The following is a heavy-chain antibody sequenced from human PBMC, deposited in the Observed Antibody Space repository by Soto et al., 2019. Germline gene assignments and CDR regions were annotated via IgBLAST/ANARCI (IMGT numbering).Heavy chain of an antibody. V-gene: IGHV3-23*01. J-gene: IGHJ6*02. CDR1: GFTFSSYA. D-gene: IGHD3-10*01. CDR3: AKGISIWFGELFTPYYYYYGMDV. CDR2: ISGTGGRT. Sequence: GGSLRLSCAASGFTFSSYAMRCVRQPPRKGLEPGSPISGTGGRTYYADCVRGGFTISRDNSKNSLYLQRNSLRAEGTAVYYCAKGISIWFGELFTPYYYYYGMDVWGQGTTVTVSS.